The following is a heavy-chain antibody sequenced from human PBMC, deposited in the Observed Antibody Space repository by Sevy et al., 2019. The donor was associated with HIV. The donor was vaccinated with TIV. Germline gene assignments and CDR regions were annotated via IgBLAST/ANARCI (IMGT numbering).Heavy chain of an antibody. CDR2: IIPIFGTA. CDR3: ARSSYSSGWYDAFDI. Sequence: ASLKVSCKASGGTFSSYAISWVRQAPGQGLEWMGGIIPIFGTANYAQKFQGRVTITADESTSTAYMELSSLRSEDTAVYYCARSSYSSGWYDAFDIWGQGTMVTVSS. V-gene: IGHV1-69*13. D-gene: IGHD6-19*01. CDR1: GGTFSSYA. J-gene: IGHJ3*02.